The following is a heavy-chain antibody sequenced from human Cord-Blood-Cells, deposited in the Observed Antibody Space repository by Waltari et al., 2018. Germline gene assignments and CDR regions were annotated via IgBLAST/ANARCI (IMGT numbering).Heavy chain of an antibody. Sequence: QVQLVQSGAEVKKPGSSVKVSCKASGGTFSSYAISWVRQAPGQGLAWMGGIIPIFGTANDAQKFQGRGTITADESTSTAYMELSSLRSEDTAVYYCARGGEDWGDAFDIWGQGTMVTVSS. CDR2: IIPIFGTA. CDR3: ARGGEDWGDAFDI. V-gene: IGHV1-69*01. D-gene: IGHD3-16*01. CDR1: GGTFSSYA. J-gene: IGHJ3*02.